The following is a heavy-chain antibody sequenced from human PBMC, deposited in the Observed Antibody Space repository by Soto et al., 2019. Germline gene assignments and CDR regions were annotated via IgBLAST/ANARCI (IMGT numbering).Heavy chain of an antibody. V-gene: IGHV6-1*01. D-gene: IGHD3-16*02. CDR2: IYYRYKWYN. J-gene: IGHJ4*02. Sequence: PSQALSLTCANSVDRVARTSASSNCIRQSPSRCLEWVGRIYYRYKWYNEYPVSVKSRITIIQDTYKNQYSLQLNSVTPEDTAVYYCVIAYDYSLGSYRPSFAYRGQGTLVTGSS. CDR1: VDRVARTSAS. CDR3: VIAYDYSLGSYRPSFAY.